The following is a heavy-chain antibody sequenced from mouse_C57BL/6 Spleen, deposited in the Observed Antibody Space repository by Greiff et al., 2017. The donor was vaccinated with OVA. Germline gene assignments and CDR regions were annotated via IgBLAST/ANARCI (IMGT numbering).Heavy chain of an antibody. CDR2: IRNKANGYTT. D-gene: IGHD1-1*01. V-gene: IGHV7-3*01. J-gene: IGHJ1*03. CDR3: ARYKGDYYGSSYAGYFDV. CDR1: GFTFTDYY. Sequence: DVKLVESGGGLVQPGGSLSLSCAASGFTFTDYYMSWVRQPPGKALEWLGFIRNKANGYTTEYSASVKGRFTISRANSQSILYRQMNALRAEDSATYYCARYKGDYYGSSYAGYFDVWGTGTTVTVSS.